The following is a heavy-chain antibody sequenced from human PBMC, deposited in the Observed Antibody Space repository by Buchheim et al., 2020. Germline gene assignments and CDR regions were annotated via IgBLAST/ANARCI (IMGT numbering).Heavy chain of an antibody. D-gene: IGHD2/OR15-2a*01. J-gene: IGHJ6*02. Sequence: EVQLVESGGGLVQPGGSLRLSCAASGFTFSSYWMSWVRQAPGKGLEWVANIKQDGSEKYYVDSVKGRFTISRDNAKNSLYLKMNRLRAEDTAVYYCARESTWTTFSYYYYYGMDVWGQGTT. CDR3: ARESTWTTFSYYYYYGMDV. CDR1: GFTFSSYW. V-gene: IGHV3-7*01. CDR2: IKQDGSEK.